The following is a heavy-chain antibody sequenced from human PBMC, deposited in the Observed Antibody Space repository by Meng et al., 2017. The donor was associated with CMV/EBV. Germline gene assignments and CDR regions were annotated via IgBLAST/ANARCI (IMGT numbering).Heavy chain of an antibody. D-gene: IGHD4-11*01. CDR2: INHSGST. V-gene: IGHV4-34*01. CDR3: ARSPTYYYYGMDV. CDR1: GGSFSGYY. Sequence: SETLSLTCAVYGGSFSGYYWSWIRQPPGKGLEWIGEINHSGSTNYNPSLKSRVTLSVDTSKNQFSLKLSSVTAADTAVYYCARSPTYYYYGMDVWGQGTTVTVSS. J-gene: IGHJ6*02.